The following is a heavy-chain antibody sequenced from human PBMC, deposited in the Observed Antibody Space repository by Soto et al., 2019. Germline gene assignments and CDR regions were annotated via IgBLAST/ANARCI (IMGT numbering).Heavy chain of an antibody. CDR3: ARDQAWAPDSSSWYVDY. J-gene: IGHJ4*02. V-gene: IGHV3-33*01. D-gene: IGHD6-13*01. CDR2: IWYDGSNK. Sequence: HPGGSLRLSCAASGFTFSSYGMHWVRQAPGKGLEWVAVIWYDGSNKYYADSVKGRFTIPRDNSKNTLYLQMNSLRAEDTAVYYCARDQAWAPDSSSWYVDYWGQGTLVTVSS. CDR1: GFTFSSYG.